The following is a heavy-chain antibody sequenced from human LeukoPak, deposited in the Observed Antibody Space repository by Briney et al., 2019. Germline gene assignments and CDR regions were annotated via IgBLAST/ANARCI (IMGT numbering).Heavy chain of an antibody. J-gene: IGHJ4*02. Sequence: GGPLRLSCAASGFTFSSYAMSWVRQAPGKGLEWVSAISGSGGSTYYADSVKGRFTISRDNSKNTLYLQMNSLRAEDTAVYYCAKGGYSYDGYYFDYWGQGTLVTVSS. CDR2: ISGSGGST. CDR1: GFTFSSYA. V-gene: IGHV3-23*01. CDR3: AKGGYSYDGYYFDY. D-gene: IGHD5-18*01.